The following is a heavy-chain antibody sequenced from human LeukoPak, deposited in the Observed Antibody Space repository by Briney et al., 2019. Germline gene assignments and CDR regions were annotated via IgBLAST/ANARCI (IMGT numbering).Heavy chain of an antibody. Sequence: GGSLRLSCAASGFIFSSYWMHWVRQAPGKGLEWVSSISSSSSYIYYADSVKGRFTISRDNAKNSLYLQMNSLRAEDTAVYYCARDLSTYYFDYWGQGTLVTVSS. D-gene: IGHD5/OR15-5a*01. V-gene: IGHV3-21*01. CDR2: ISSSSSYI. CDR3: ARDLSTYYFDY. J-gene: IGHJ4*02. CDR1: GFIFSSYW.